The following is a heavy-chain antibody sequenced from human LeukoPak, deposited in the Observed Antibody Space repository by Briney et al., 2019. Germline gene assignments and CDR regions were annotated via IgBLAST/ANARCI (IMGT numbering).Heavy chain of an antibody. CDR3: ARHKPAQWLIQGLDAFDI. CDR2: IYPGDSDT. J-gene: IGHJ3*02. CDR1: GYSFTSYW. D-gene: IGHD6-19*01. Sequence: GESLKISCKGSGYSFTSYWIGWVRQMPGKGLEWMGIIYPGDSDTRYSPSFQGQVTISADKSISTAYLQWSSLKASDTAMYYCARHKPAQWLIQGLDAFDIWGQGTMVTVSS. V-gene: IGHV5-51*01.